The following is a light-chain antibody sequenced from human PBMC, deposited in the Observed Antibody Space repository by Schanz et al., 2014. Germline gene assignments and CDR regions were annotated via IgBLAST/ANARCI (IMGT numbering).Light chain of an antibody. Sequence: DIQMTQSPSTLSASVGDRVTITCRASQSISSWLAWYQQKPGKAPKLLIYGASNLQSGVPSRFSGSQSGTDFTLTISGLQPEDSATYYCQRTNSIPLTFGQGTKLEIK. J-gene: IGKJ2*01. CDR1: QSISSW. CDR3: QRTNSIPLT. CDR2: GAS. V-gene: IGKV1-12*01.